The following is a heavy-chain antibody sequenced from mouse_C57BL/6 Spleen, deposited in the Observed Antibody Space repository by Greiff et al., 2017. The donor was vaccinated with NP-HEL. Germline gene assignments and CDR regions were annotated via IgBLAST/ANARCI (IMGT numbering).Heavy chain of an antibody. V-gene: IGHV3-6*01. Sequence: EVQVVESGPGLVKPSQSLSLTCSVTGYSITSGYYWNWIRQFPGNKLEWMGYISYDGSNNYNPSLKNRISITRDTSKNQFFLKLNSVTTEDTATYYCAKVIYYGNSYYAMDYWGQGTSVTVSS. CDR2: ISYDGSN. CDR1: GYSITSGYY. D-gene: IGHD2-1*01. CDR3: AKVIYYGNSYYAMDY. J-gene: IGHJ4*01.